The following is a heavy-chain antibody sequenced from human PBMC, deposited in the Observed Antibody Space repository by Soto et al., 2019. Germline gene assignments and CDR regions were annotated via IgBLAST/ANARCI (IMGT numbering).Heavy chain of an antibody. J-gene: IGHJ6*02. Sequence: QGQLVQSGGEVKKPGASVKVSCKASGYTFSSYGISWVRQAPGQGLEWMGWISGYNGKTNYAQKVQDRVTMTTDTATSAVYRELRSLRSDDTAVYYWARGGDVPYYYYGMDIWGQGTTVTVSS. V-gene: IGHV1-18*01. D-gene: IGHD2-21*02. CDR1: GYTFSSYG. CDR2: ISGYNGKT. CDR3: ARGGDVPYYYYGMDI.